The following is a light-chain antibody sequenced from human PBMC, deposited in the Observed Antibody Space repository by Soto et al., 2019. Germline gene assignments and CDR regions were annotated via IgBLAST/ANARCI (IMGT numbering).Light chain of an antibody. CDR1: SSNIGAGYD. CDR2: GNN. J-gene: IGLJ2*01. CDR3: QSYDSSLSSSEV. Sequence: QSVLTQPPSVSGAPGQRVTISCTGSSSNIGAGYDVHWYQQIPGTAPKLLIYGNNNRPSGVPDRFSGSKSGTSASLTITGLQAEDEADYYCQSYDSSLSSSEVFGGGTKVTVL. V-gene: IGLV1-40*01.